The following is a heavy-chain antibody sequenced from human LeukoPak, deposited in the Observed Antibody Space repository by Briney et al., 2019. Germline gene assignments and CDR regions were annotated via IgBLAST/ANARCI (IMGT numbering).Heavy chain of an antibody. J-gene: IGHJ4*02. D-gene: IGHD3-22*01. CDR2: IYFSGGT. CDR1: GDSISSSNCY. Sequence: SETLSLTCTVSGDSISSSNCYWGWIRQPPGKGLEWIGSIYFSGGTYYNASLKSRVTISVDTSKNQFSLKLSSVTAADTAVYYCARTTYCYDSSGPYYFDYWDQGTLVTVSS. V-gene: IGHV4-39*07. CDR3: ARTTYCYDSSGPYYFDY.